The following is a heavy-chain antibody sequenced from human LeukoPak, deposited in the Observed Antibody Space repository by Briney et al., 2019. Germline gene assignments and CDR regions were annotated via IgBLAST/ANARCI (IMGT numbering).Heavy chain of an antibody. Sequence: SETLSLTCTVSGGSISSSSYYWGWIRQPPGKGLEWIGSIYYSGSTYYNPSLKSRVTISVDTSKNQFSLKLSSVTAADTAVYYCARGGGSIGCYYSFVDYWGQGTLVTVSS. CDR2: IYYSGST. D-gene: IGHD1-26*01. CDR1: GGSISSSSYY. CDR3: ARGGGSIGCYYSFVDY. J-gene: IGHJ4*02. V-gene: IGHV4-39*07.